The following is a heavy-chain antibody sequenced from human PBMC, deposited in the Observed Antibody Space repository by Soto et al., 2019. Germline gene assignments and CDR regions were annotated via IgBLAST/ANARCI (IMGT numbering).Heavy chain of an antibody. D-gene: IGHD1-26*01. CDR3: ARDRGSYALDY. Sequence: QVQLVQSGAEVKKPGVSVKVSCKASGYTFTSYGFIWVRQTPGQGLEWLGWISAYNGNTNYAQKVQGRVTMTTDTSTTTAYMELRSLRSDDTAVYYCARDRGSYALDYWGQGTLVTVSS. CDR1: GYTFTSYG. V-gene: IGHV1-18*01. J-gene: IGHJ4*02. CDR2: ISAYNGNT.